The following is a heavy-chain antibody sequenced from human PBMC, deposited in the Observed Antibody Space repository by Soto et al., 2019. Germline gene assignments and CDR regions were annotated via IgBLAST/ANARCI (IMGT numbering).Heavy chain of an antibody. V-gene: IGHV3-7*01. CDR3: ARIEIGSYDY. CDR2: INEDGSEE. J-gene: IGHJ4*02. D-gene: IGHD1-26*01. CDR1: GFTFRNYC. Sequence: EVKLVESGGGLVQPGGSLRLSCAASGFTFRNYCLGWVRQAPGKGLEWVANINEDGSEEHYVDSVRGRFIISRDNARNSLFLQMNSLRAEDTAIYYCARIEIGSYDYWGQGTLVTVSS.